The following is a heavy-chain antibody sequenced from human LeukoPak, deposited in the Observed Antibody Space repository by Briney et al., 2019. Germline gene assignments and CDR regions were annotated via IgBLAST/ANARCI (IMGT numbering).Heavy chain of an antibody. CDR1: GFTFSSYG. D-gene: IGHD5-18*01. J-gene: IGHJ4*02. Sequence: GGSLRLSCAVSGFTFSSYGMHWVRQAPGKGLEWVAVISNDGNIKFYADSVRGRFTISRDNSKNTLYLQMNSLTPEDTAVYYCAKEDVTMVTPDYWGQGTLVTVSS. V-gene: IGHV3-30*18. CDR3: AKEDVTMVTPDY. CDR2: ISNDGNIK.